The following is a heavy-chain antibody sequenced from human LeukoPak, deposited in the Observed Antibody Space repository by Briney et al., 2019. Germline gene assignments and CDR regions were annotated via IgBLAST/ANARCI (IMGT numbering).Heavy chain of an antibody. CDR2: IYSADTT. J-gene: IGHJ4*02. D-gene: IGHD2-15*01. CDR3: AREDRWMGGFDY. Sequence: GGSLRLSSAASGFTVSSDYMTWVRQAPGKGLEWGSIIYSADTTYYADSVRGRFTISRDNSKNTLYLQMNILRAEDSAVYYCAREDRWMGGFDYWGQGTLVTVSS. CDR1: GFTVSSDY. V-gene: IGHV3-66*01.